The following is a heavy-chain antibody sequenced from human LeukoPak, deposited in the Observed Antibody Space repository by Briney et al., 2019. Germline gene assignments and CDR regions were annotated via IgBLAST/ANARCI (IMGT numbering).Heavy chain of an antibody. D-gene: IGHD3-3*01. CDR1: GFSFRDYY. V-gene: IGHV3-11*04. CDR2: ISTTGDTI. CDR3: VRDPPDFWSGSPPLDY. Sequence: GGSLRLSCAASGFSFRDYYMLWIRQAPGKGLEWVSYISTTGDTIHHADSVKGRFTVSRDNAKNTLYLQMNSLRAEDTAFYYCVRDPPDFWSGSPPLDYWGLGTLVTVSS. J-gene: IGHJ4*02.